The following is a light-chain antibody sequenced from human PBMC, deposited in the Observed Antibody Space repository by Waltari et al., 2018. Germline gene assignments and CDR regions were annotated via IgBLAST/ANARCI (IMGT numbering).Light chain of an antibody. CDR1: SSNIGFNT. J-gene: IGLJ3*02. CDR2: TDN. Sequence: QSVLTQPPSASGTPGQRVTISCSGSSSNIGFNTVSWYHQVPGTAPKLLIYTDNEGPWGGPERFSGSKSGSSASLAISGLQSEDEAEYYCAAWDDSLNGWVFGGGTKVTVV. CDR3: AAWDDSLNGWV. V-gene: IGLV1-44*01.